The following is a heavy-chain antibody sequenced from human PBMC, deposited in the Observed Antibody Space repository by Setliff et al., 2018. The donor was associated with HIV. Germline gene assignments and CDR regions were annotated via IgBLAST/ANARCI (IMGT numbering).Heavy chain of an antibody. CDR3: ANLWELAA. J-gene: IGHJ5*02. Sequence: PGGSLRLSCAASGFTFGSYSMNWVRQAPGKGLEWISSISSSSTFIHYANSVSGRFTISRDSAKNSLYLQMNSLRDEDTAVYLCANLWELAAWGQGTLVTVSS. D-gene: IGHD1-26*01. CDR1: GFTFGSYS. V-gene: IGHV3-21*04. CDR2: ISSSSTFI.